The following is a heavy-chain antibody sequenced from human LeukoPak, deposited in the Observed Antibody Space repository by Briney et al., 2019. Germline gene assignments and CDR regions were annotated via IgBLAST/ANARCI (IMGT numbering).Heavy chain of an antibody. J-gene: IGHJ4*02. CDR1: GGSFSGYY. D-gene: IGHD5-12*01. V-gene: IGHV4-34*01. Sequence: SETLSLTCAVYGGSFSGYYWGWIRQPPGKGLEWIGEINHSGSTNYNPSLKSRVTISVDTSKNQFSLKLSSVTAADTAVYYCARSVATIRIDYWGQGTLVTVSS. CDR3: ARSVATIRIDY. CDR2: INHSGST.